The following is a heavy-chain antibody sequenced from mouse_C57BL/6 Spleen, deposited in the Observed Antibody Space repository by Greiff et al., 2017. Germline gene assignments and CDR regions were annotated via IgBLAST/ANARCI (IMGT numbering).Heavy chain of an antibody. Sequence: QVQLQQSGPELVKPGASVKISCKASGYAFSSSWMNWVKQRPGKGLEWIGRIYPGDGATNYNGKFKGKATLTADKSSSTAYMQLSSLTSEDSAVYFCARSPDYYGSSSWFAYWGQGTLVTVSA. D-gene: IGHD1-1*01. CDR2: IYPGDGAT. V-gene: IGHV1-82*01. CDR3: ARSPDYYGSSSWFAY. CDR1: GYAFSSSW. J-gene: IGHJ3*01.